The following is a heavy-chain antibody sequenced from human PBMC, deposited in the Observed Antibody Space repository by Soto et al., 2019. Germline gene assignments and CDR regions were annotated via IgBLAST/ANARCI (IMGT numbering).Heavy chain of an antibody. D-gene: IGHD3-10*01. V-gene: IGHV3-23*01. Sequence: PGGSLRLSCAASGFTFSSYAMSWVRQAPGKGLEWVSAVSGSGGSTYYADSVKGRFTISRDNSKNTLYLQMNSLRAEDTAVYYCAKGALGSGSYNPKNNWFDPCGPGTLVTVSS. CDR1: GFTFSSYA. CDR2: VSGSGGST. J-gene: IGHJ5*02. CDR3: AKGALGSGSYNPKNNWFDP.